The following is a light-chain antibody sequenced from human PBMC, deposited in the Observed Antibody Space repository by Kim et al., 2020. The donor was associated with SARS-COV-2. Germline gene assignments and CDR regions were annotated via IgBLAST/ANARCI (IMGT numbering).Light chain of an antibody. V-gene: IGKV4-1*01. Sequence: DIVMTQSPDSLTVSLGGRGTINCKSSQRVVHHPSGRNYLGWYQQKSGQPPKLLITWASTRESGVPDRFSGSGSTKDFTLTISSLQAEDVAVYYCHQYYSTWTFGQGTKVDIK. CDR2: WAS. CDR3: HQYYSTWT. CDR1: QRVVHHPSGRNY. J-gene: IGKJ1*01.